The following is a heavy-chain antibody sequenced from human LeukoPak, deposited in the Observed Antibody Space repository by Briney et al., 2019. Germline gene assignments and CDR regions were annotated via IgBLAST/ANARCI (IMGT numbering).Heavy chain of an antibody. CDR1: GGSFSGYY. J-gene: IGHJ6*02. Sequence: SETLSLTCAVYGGSFSGYYWSWIRQPPGKGLEWIGEINHSGSTNYNPSLKSRVTISVDTSKNQFSLKLSSVTAADTAVYYCARDPPLRYFDWPYYGMDVWGQGTTVTVSS. D-gene: IGHD3-9*01. V-gene: IGHV4-34*01. CDR3: ARDPPLRYFDWPYYGMDV. CDR2: INHSGST.